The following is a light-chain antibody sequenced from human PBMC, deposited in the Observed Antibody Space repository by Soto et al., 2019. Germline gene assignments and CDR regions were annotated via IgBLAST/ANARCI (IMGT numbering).Light chain of an antibody. Sequence: DIVMTQTPLSLSVTPGQSASISCRSSQNLLQSDGQTYLFWYLQKPGQPPQPLIYKVSNRFSGVPDRFSGGGSGTDFTLTISRVEADDFAVYCCTQCKELPYTFAQGTKVDIK. CDR1: QNLLQSDGQTY. CDR2: KVS. CDR3: TQCKELPYT. J-gene: IGKJ2*01. V-gene: IGKV2D-29*01.